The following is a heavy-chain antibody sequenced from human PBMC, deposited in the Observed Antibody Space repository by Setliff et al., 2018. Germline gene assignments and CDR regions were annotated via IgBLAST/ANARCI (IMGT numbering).Heavy chain of an antibody. CDR1: GYTLTELS. J-gene: IGHJ4*02. CDR3: ATLYYDRGPAPYYFDY. CDR2: FDPEDGET. V-gene: IGHV1-24*01. Sequence: ASVKVSCKVSGYTLTELSMHWVRQAPGKGLEWMGGFDPEDGETIYAQKFQGRVTMTEDTSTDTAYMELSSLRSEDTAVYYCATLYYDRGPAPYYFDYWGQGTLVTAPQ. D-gene: IGHD3-22*01.